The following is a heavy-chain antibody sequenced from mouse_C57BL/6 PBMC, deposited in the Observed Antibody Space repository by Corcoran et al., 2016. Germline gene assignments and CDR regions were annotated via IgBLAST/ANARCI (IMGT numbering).Heavy chain of an antibody. V-gene: IGHV9-4*01. CDR2: INPHSGEP. J-gene: IGHJ3*01. CDR3: ASGAWFAY. CDR1: GYTFTTVG. Sequence: QIQLVQSGPELEKPGKTVKRSFKASGYTFTTVGMQRVQRMPGKGFKWICWINPHSGEPKYAEDFKGRFAFSFETSASTAYLQISNLKNEDTATYFCASGAWFAYWGQLTLVTVSA.